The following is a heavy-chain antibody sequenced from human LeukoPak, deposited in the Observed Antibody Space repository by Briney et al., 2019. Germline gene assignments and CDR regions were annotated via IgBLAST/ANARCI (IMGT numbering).Heavy chain of an antibody. CDR2: ISGGGSST. Sequence: GGSLRLSCAASGFTFSSYAMSWVRQAPGRGLEWVPSISGGGSSTYYAGSVKGRFTISRDNSKNTLYVQMNSLRAEDTAVYSCAKGLQWELPFDYWRQGTLVSVSS. CDR3: AKGLQWELPFDY. V-gene: IGHV3-23*01. J-gene: IGHJ4*02. D-gene: IGHD1-26*01. CDR1: GFTFSSYA.